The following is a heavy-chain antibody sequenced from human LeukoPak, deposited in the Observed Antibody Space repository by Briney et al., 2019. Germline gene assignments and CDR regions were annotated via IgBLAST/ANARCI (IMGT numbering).Heavy chain of an antibody. J-gene: IGHJ4*02. CDR2: ISADNGNT. CDR3: ASSRGGNNWWETFDY. V-gene: IGHV1-18*01. Sequence: ASVKVSCKASGYTFTSYGISWVRQAPGQGLEWMGWISADNGNTVYAQRFQGRVVMTTDTSTSTVYMELRSLRSDDTAVYYCASSRGGNNWWETFDYWGQGTLVTVSS. CDR1: GYTFTSYG. D-gene: IGHD1-1*01.